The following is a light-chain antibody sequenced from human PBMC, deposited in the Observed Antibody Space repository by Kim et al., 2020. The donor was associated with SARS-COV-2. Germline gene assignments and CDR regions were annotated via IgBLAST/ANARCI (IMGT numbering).Light chain of an antibody. CDR1: QRINNW. J-gene: IGKJ1*01. CDR3: QQADRFPRT. CDR2: AAS. V-gene: IGKV1-12*01. Sequence: ASIGDTVTVTCRASQRINNWLAWYQQKPGEAPKLLIFAASTLRTGVPSRFSGTGSGTDFSLTITNLQPDDFATYYCQQADRFPRTFGQGTKVEVK.